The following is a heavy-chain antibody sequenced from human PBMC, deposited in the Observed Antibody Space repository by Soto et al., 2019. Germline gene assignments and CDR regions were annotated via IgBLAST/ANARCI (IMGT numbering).Heavy chain of an antibody. CDR2: MSYDGSSI. CDR3: ARGISLSNHHDFEY. V-gene: IGHV3-30-3*01. D-gene: IGHD2-21*01. J-gene: IGHJ4*02. CDR1: GFTLSSYS. Sequence: QVQLVESGGGVIQPGRSLRLSCAASGFTLSSYSMHWVGQAPGKGMDWVAAMSYDGSSIYFADSVNGRFTTSRDNSKNTLSLQMNTLGAEDSAVYYCARGISLSNHHDFEYWGQGTLVTVSS.